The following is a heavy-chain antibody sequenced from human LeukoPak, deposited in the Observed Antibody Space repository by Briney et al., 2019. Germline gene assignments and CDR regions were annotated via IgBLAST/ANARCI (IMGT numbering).Heavy chain of an antibody. CDR2: ISGYNGNT. CDR1: GYSFTSHG. Sequence: ASVKVSCKTSGYSFTSHGISWVRQAPGQGLEWMGWISGYNGNTNYAQKFQGRVTMTTAASTRTVPMAVRGLRSDDTAVYYWARGGWTTGMDYWGQGTMVTVSS. V-gene: IGHV1-18*01. D-gene: IGHD1-14*01. J-gene: IGHJ4*02. CDR3: ARGGWTTGMDY.